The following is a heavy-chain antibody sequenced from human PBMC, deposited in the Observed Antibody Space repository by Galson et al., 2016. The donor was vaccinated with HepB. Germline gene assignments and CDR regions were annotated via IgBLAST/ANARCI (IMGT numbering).Heavy chain of an antibody. J-gene: IGHJ4*02. CDR2: MNHSGNT. V-gene: IGHV4-34*01. CDR3: ASQEMATINLDY. D-gene: IGHD5-24*01. CDR1: GGSFNNHY. Sequence: SETLSLTCAVYGGSFNNHYWSWIRQPPGKGLEWIVEMNHSGNTNYNPSLKRRVTISPDRSKNQFSLKLTSVTAADTAVYYCASQEMATINLDYWGQGTLVTVSS.